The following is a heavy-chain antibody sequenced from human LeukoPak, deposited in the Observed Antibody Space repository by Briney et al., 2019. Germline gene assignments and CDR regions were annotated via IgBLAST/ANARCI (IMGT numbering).Heavy chain of an antibody. CDR3: AKGEGPLGYCDITSCYEGFDY. V-gene: IGHV3-23*01. D-gene: IGHD2-2*01. CDR2: ISCSGGST. CDR1: GFTFSSYA. J-gene: IGHJ4*02. Sequence: GGSLRLSCVPSGFTFSSYAMSWVRDAPGKGVEWVSGISCSGGSTFYADSVEGLFTISRDNSKNTVSSKMKPQRAGDSAVYFCAKGEGPLGYCDITSCYEGFDYWGQRTLVTVSS.